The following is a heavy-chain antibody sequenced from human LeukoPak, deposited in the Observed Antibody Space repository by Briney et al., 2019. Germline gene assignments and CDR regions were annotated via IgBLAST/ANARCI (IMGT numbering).Heavy chain of an antibody. D-gene: IGHD2-15*01. CDR3: ARRTRDCSGGSCYSDPWFDP. J-gene: IGHJ5*02. Sequence: PGGSLRLSCAASGFTFSDYYMSWIRQAPGKGLEWVSYISSSGSTIYYADSVKGRFTISRDNAKSSLYLQMNSLRAEDTAVYYCARRTRDCSGGSCYSDPWFDPWGQGTLVTVSS. CDR1: GFTFSDYY. CDR2: ISSSGSTI. V-gene: IGHV3-11*04.